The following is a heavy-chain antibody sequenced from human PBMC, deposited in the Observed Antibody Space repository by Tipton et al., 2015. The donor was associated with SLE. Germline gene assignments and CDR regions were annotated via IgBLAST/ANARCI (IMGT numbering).Heavy chain of an antibody. D-gene: IGHD6-19*01. V-gene: IGHV4-34*01. CDR1: GGSFSGYY. J-gene: IGHJ3*02. CDR3: AGSTRQWLAADAFDI. Sequence: TLSLTCAVYGGSFSGYYWSWISQPPGKGLEWIGESNHSGSTNYNPSLKSRVTISVDTSKNQFSLKLSSVTAADTAVYYCAGSTRQWLAADAFDIGGQGTMVTVSS. CDR2: SNHSGST.